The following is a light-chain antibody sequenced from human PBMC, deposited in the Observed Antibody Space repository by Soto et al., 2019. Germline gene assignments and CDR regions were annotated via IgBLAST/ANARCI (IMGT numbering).Light chain of an antibody. J-gene: IGKJ2*01. CDR2: DAS. CDR1: QSVSGW. Sequence: DIQMTQSPSTLSASVGDTVTVTCRASQSVSGWLAWYQQKPGEAPKLLIYDASSLQSGVPSRFSGSGSGTDFALTISSLQPEDFATFYCQQSYSVPHTFGQGTRLEI. V-gene: IGKV1-39*01. CDR3: QQSYSVPHT.